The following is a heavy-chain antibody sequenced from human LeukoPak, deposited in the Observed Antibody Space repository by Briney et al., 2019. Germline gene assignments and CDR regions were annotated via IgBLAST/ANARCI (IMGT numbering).Heavy chain of an antibody. CDR1: GGTFSSYA. J-gene: IGHJ5*02. CDR2: IIPIFGTA. V-gene: IGHV1-69*13. Sequence: ASVKVSCKASGGTFSSYAISWVRQAPGQGLEWMGGIIPIFGTANYAQKFQGRVTITADESTSTAYMELSSLRSEDTAVYYCARDTMVRGVILEAWFDPWGQGTLVTVSS. D-gene: IGHD3-10*01. CDR3: ARDTMVRGVILEAWFDP.